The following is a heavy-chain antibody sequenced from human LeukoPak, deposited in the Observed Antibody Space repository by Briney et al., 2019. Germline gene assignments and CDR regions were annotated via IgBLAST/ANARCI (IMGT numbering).Heavy chain of an antibody. CDR2: INHSGST. Sequence: PSETLSLTCAVYGGSFSPYYWSWIRQPPGKGLEWTGEINHSGSTNYNPSLKSRVTISVDTSKNQFSLRLSSVTAADTSVYYCARRGFYCGGDCYVDYWGQGTLVTLSS. J-gene: IGHJ4*02. D-gene: IGHD2-21*02. CDR1: GGSFSPYY. CDR3: ARRGFYCGGDCYVDY. V-gene: IGHV4-34*01.